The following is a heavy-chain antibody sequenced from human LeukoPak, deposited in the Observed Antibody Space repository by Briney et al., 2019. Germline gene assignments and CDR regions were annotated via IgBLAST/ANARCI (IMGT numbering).Heavy chain of an antibody. J-gene: IGHJ6*04. CDR1: GFTFSSYA. D-gene: IGHD6-19*01. V-gene: IGHV3-23*01. CDR3: AKNIAVAGTNYYYGMDV. Sequence: GGSLRLSCAASGFTFSSYAMSWVRQAPGKGLEWASAISGSGGSTYYADSVKGRFTISRDNSKNTLYLQMNSLRAEDTAVYYCAKNIAVAGTNYYYGMDVWGKGTTVTVSS. CDR2: ISGSGGST.